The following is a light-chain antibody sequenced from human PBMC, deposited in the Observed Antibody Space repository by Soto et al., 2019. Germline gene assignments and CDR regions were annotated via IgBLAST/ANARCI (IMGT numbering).Light chain of an antibody. CDR3: CSYAGGSTAV. J-gene: IGLJ1*01. Sequence: QSALTQPASVSGSPGQSITISCTGTSSDVGNYNLVSWYQQHPGKAPKLMIYEVSKRPSGVSNRFSGSKSRNTASLTISGLHAEDEADYYCCSYAGGSTAVFGTGTQLTVL. V-gene: IGLV2-23*02. CDR2: EVS. CDR1: SSDVGNYNL.